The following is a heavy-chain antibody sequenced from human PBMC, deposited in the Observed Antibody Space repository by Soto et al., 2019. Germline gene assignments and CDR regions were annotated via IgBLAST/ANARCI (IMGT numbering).Heavy chain of an antibody. CDR3: ARRDRMTHGYYYYGMDV. CDR2: IDPSDSYT. Sequence: PGESLKISCKGSGYSFTSYWISWVRQMPGKGLEWMGRIDPSDSYTNYSPSFQGHVTISADKSISTAYLQWSSLKASDTAMYYCARRDRMTHGYYYYGMDVWGQGTTVTVSS. CDR1: GYSFTSYW. J-gene: IGHJ6*02. V-gene: IGHV5-10-1*01.